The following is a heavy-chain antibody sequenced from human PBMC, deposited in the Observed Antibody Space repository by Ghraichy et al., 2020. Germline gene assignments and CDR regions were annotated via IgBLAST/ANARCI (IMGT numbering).Heavy chain of an antibody. Sequence: GGSLRLSCAASGFSFSNYWMSWVRQAPGKGLEWVANIKQDGSEKYYVDSVKGRFTISRDNAKNSQFLQMNRLRAEDTAVYYCAIGNRWELLPWGQGTLVTVSS. J-gene: IGHJ5*02. D-gene: IGHD1-26*01. V-gene: IGHV3-7*01. CDR3: AIGNRWELLP. CDR1: GFSFSNYW. CDR2: IKQDGSEK.